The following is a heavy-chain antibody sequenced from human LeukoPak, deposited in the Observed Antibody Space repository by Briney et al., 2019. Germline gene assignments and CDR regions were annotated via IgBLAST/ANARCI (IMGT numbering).Heavy chain of an antibody. V-gene: IGHV3-7*03. CDR1: GFTLSSRW. D-gene: IGHD3-3*01. CDR2: INRDGSEK. J-gene: IGHJ4*02. Sequence: GGSLRLSCVVSGFTLSSRWVMWVRQAPGEGLEWMTNINRDGSEKNYVDSVKGRFTITRDNAENSLYLQMNSLKVEDSAIYYCATYDSWSGYNIAYWGQGTLVTVSS. CDR3: ATYDSWSGYNIAY.